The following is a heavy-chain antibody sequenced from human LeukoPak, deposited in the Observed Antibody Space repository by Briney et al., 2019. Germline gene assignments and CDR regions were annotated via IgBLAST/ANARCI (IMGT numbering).Heavy chain of an antibody. CDR1: GGSITYSHYY. CDR2: IYYSGST. CDR3: ARQSGSYGGILDN. Sequence: PSETLSLTCSVSGGSITYSHYYWGWVRQPPGKGLEWIGGIYYSGSTYYNPSLKSRVTISVDTSRNEFSLGLSSVTAADTALYFCARQSGSYGGILDNWGQGILGTVSS. D-gene: IGHD1-26*01. V-gene: IGHV4-39*01. J-gene: IGHJ4*02.